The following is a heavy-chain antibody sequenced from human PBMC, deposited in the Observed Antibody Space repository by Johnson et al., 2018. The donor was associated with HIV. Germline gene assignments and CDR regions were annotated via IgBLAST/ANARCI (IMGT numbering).Heavy chain of an antibody. CDR2: LKQDGSEK. D-gene: IGHD3-22*01. J-gene: IGHJ3*02. Sequence: VQLVESGGGLVQPGGSLRLSCAASGFTFSSYWMSWVRQAPGKGLEWVANLKQDGSEKYYVDSVKGRFTISRDNAKNSLYLQMNSLRAEDTAVYYCARGGRGVRITMIVVVPNDAFDIWGQGTMVTVSS. V-gene: IGHV3-7*01. CDR1: GFTFSSYW. CDR3: ARGGRGVRITMIVVVPNDAFDI.